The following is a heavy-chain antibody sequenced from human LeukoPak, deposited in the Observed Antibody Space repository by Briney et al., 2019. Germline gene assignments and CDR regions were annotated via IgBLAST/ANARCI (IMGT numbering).Heavy chain of an antibody. CDR1: GGSISSSSYY. D-gene: IGHD2-21*01. Sequence: PSETLSLTCTVSGGSISSSSYYWGWIRQPPGKGLEWIGSIYYSGSTYYNPSLKSRVTISVDTSKNQFSLKLSSVTAADTAAYYCARHPNPGRGGDFDYWGQGTLVTVSS. V-gene: IGHV4-39*01. CDR3: ARHPNPGRGGDFDY. J-gene: IGHJ4*02. CDR2: IYYSGST.